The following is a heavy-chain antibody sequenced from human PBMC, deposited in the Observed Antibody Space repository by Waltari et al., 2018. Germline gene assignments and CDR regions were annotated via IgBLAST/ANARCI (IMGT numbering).Heavy chain of an antibody. CDR2: SYCSGST. CDR3: ARLDSRSGSYYFDD. D-gene: IGHD1-26*01. V-gene: IGHV4-39*01. Sequence: QPAGKGLGWIGKSYCSGSTDYNPSLKNRVTTYIDTSKNQFSLNRSSVTAADAAVYFCARLDSRSGSYYFDDWGQGTLVTVSS. J-gene: IGHJ4*02.